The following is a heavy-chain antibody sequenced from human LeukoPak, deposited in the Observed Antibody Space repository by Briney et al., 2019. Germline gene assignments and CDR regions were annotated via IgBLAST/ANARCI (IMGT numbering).Heavy chain of an antibody. J-gene: IGHJ6*03. D-gene: IGHD6-13*01. CDR1: GYTFTGYY. V-gene: IGHV1-2*02. CDR2: INPNSGGT. Sequence: GTSVKVSCKASGYTFTGYYMHWVRQAPGQGLEWMGWINPNSGGTNYAQKFQGRVTMTRDTSISTAYMELSRLRSDDTAVYYCARGAYSSSWFKKYYYYYMDVWGKGTTVTVSS. CDR3: ARGAYSSSWFKKYYYYYMDV.